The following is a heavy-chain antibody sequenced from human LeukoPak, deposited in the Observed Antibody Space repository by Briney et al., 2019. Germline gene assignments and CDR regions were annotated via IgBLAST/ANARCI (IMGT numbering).Heavy chain of an antibody. CDR1: GFTFSQYL. CDR3: ARSGRGVDSFYFYMDV. J-gene: IGHJ6*03. CDR2: IKHDGSEKQDGSEK. D-gene: IGHD3-10*01. Sequence: GGSLRLSCAASGFTFSQYLMSWVRQAPGKGLEWVANIKHDGSEKQDGSEKNYVDSVKGRFTISRDNAKNSLYLQMNSLRAEDTAVYYCARSGRGVDSFYFYMDVWGKGTTVTVSS. V-gene: IGHV3-7*01.